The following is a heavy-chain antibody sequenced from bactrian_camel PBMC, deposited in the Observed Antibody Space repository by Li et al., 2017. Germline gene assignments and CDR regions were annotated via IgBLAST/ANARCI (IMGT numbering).Heavy chain of an antibody. CDR3: AAGPWYTDEYKY. V-gene: IGHV3-2*01. CDR1: GFIFRDHY. CDR2: ISGSSRT. J-gene: IGHJ4*01. Sequence: HVQLVESGGGLVQPGESLRLSCAASGFIFRDHYMSWVRQAPGKGLEWVSSISGSSRTYYSNSVKGRCTIARDNTKNTVYLQMISLESEDTALYYCAAGPWYTDEYKYWGQGTQVTVS. D-gene: IGHD6*01.